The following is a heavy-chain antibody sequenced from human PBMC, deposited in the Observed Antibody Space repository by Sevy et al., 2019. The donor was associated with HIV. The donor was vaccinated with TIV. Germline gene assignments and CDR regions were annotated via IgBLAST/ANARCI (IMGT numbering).Heavy chain of an antibody. D-gene: IGHD6-13*01. J-gene: IGHJ4*02. CDR1: GYSFSSYA. Sequence: GGSLRLSCVVSGYSFSSYAISWVRQAPGKGLEWVSTINGRGGSTYYADSVKGRFTISRDNPKDTSFLQMINLIVDDTAIDYCARPSARIAAAASAFSDNWGQGTLVTVSS. CDR3: ARPSARIAAAASAFSDN. CDR2: INGRGGST. V-gene: IGHV3-23*01.